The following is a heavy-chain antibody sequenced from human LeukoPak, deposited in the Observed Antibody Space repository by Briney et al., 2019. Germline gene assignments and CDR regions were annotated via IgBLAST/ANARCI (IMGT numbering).Heavy chain of an antibody. CDR3: AKEPPRLLWFGELYY. CDR1: GFTFSSYS. D-gene: IGHD3-10*01. J-gene: IGHJ4*02. Sequence: PGGSLRPSCAASGFTFSSYSMNWVRQAPGKGLEWVSYISSSSSTIYYADSVKGRFTISRDNAKNSLYLQMNSLRAEDTAVYYCAKEPPRLLWFGELYYWGQGTLVTVSS. V-gene: IGHV3-48*01. CDR2: ISSSSSTI.